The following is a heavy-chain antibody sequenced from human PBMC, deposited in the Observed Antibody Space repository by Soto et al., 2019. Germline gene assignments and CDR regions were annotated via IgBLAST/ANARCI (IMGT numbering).Heavy chain of an antibody. D-gene: IGHD3-9*01. CDR1: GFSFAGYA. CDR2: ISGGGGST. V-gene: IGHV3-23*01. J-gene: IGHJ4*02. CDR3: AKTESFNGYYNAFDY. Sequence: EVQLSQSGGGLVQPGGSLRLSCAASGFSFAGYAVTWVRQAPGQGLEWVSAISGGGGSTYYVDSVKGRFTISRDNSKHTGHLQMSRLRAEDTAVYYCAKTESFNGYYNAFDYWGRGTQVTVSS.